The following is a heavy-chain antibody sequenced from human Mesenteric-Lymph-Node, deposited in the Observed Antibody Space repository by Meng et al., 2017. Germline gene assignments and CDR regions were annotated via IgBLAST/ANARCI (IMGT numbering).Heavy chain of an antibody. Sequence: ASVKVSCKASGYTFTSYGISWVRQAPGQGLEWMGWISTYNGNTNYAQTLQGRVTMTTDTSTNTAYMDLRSLRSDDTAVYYCARAQGYSYYFDYWGQGTLVTVSS. J-gene: IGHJ4*02. CDR2: ISTYNGNT. D-gene: IGHD3-22*01. CDR1: GYTFTSYG. V-gene: IGHV1-18*01. CDR3: ARAQGYSYYFDY.